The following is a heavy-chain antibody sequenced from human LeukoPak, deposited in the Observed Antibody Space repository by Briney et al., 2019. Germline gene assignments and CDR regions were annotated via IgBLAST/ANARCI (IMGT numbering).Heavy chain of an antibody. J-gene: IGHJ5*02. Sequence: ASVKVSCKASGYTFPGYYMHWVRQAPGQGLEWMGWINPNSGGTNYAQKFQGRVTMTRDTSISTAYMELSRLRSDDTAVYYCARGVLGYYGSGRAWGQGTLVTVSS. D-gene: IGHD3-10*01. CDR3: ARGVLGYYGSGRA. CDR1: GYTFPGYY. CDR2: INPNSGGT. V-gene: IGHV1-2*02.